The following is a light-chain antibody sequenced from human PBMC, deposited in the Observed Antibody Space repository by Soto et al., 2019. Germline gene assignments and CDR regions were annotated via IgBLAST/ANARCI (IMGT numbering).Light chain of an antibody. V-gene: IGKV1-8*01. CDR3: QPYYTYPWT. CDR2: AAS. J-gene: IGKJ1*01. CDR1: QDIHNY. Sequence: AVLLTQSPSSFSASTGDRATITCRASQDIHNYLAWYQQVPGKAPKLLLYAASILQTGVPSRFSGSGSGTDLPLTIDGLQSEDFATYFYQPYYTYPWTFGQGTTVE.